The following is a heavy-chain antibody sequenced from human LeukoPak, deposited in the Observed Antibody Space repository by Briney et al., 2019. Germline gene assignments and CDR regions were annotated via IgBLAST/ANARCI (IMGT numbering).Heavy chain of an antibody. J-gene: IGHJ6*02. V-gene: IGHV1-46*01. D-gene: IGHD2-2*01. Sequence: ASVKVSCKASGYTFTIYYMHWVRQAPGQGLEWMGIINPSGGSTSYAQKFQGRVTMTRDTSTSTVYMELSSLRSEDTAVYYCARDLRVPAAMEEVQPLYYYYGMDVWGQGTTVTVSS. CDR1: GYTFTIYY. CDR3: ARDLRVPAAMEEVQPLYYYYGMDV. CDR2: INPSGGST.